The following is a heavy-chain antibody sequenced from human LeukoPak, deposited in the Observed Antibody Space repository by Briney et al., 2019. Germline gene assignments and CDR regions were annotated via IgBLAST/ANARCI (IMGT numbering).Heavy chain of an antibody. CDR3: AREQTRYGSSGYSCDV. CDR2: ISSSSYT. CDR1: GFTFSDYF. D-gene: IGHD6-13*01. J-gene: IGHJ6*04. V-gene: IGHV3-11*06. Sequence: PGGSLRLSCAASGFTFSDYFMGWIRQAPGKGLEWVSYISSSSYTKYADSVKGRFTISTGNAKNSLYLQMNSMRGEDTAVYYCAREQTRYGSSGYSCDVWGEGTTVTVSS.